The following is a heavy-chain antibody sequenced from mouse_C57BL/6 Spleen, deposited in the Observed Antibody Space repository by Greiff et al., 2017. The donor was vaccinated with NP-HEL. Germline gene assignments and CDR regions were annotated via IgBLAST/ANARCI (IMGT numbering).Heavy chain of an antibody. D-gene: IGHD2-1*01. Sequence: EVKLMESGGGLVQPGGSLSLSCAASGFTFTDYYMSWVRQPPGKALEWLGFIRNKANGYTTEYSASVKGRFTISRDNSQSILYLQMNALRAEDSATYYCARPIYYGNYDYYAMDYWGQGTSVTVSS. CDR3: ARPIYYGNYDYYAMDY. CDR1: GFTFTDYY. J-gene: IGHJ4*01. CDR2: IRNKANGYTT. V-gene: IGHV7-3*01.